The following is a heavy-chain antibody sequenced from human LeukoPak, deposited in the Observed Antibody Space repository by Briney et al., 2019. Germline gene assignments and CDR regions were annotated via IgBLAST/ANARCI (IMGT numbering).Heavy chain of an antibody. D-gene: IGHD2-15*01. CDR1: GFTFSSYG. V-gene: IGHV3-30*18. CDR3: AKDRPSYCSGGSCYSDYFDY. CDR2: ISYDGSNK. Sequence: GGSLRLSCAASGFTFSSYGTHWVRQAPGKGLEWVAVISYDGSNKYYADSVKGRFTISRDNSKNTLYLQMNSLRAEDTAVYYCAKDRPSYCSGGSCYSDYFDYWGQGTLVTLSS. J-gene: IGHJ4*02.